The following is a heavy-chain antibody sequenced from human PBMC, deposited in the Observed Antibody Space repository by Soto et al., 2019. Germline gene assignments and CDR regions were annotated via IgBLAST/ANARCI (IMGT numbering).Heavy chain of an antibody. CDR1: GFSFSTYG. J-gene: IGHJ6*02. V-gene: IGHV3-30*18. CDR3: AKESVESTYSYYGMDV. D-gene: IGHD4-4*01. Sequence: QVQLVESGGGVVQPGRSLRLSCAASGFSFSTYGMHWVRQAPGKGLEWVAVVSFDAKNKYYIDSAEGRFTISRDNSKNMLYLQMNSLRREDTAVYYCAKESVESTYSYYGMDVWGPGTTVTVSS. CDR2: VSFDAKNK.